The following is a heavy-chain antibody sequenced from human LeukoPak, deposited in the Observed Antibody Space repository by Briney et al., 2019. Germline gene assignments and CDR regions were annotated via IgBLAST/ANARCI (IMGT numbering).Heavy chain of an antibody. CDR2: IYYSDGST. D-gene: IGHD6-19*01. Sequence: GSLRLSCAASGFTVSSNYMSWIRQPPGKGLEWIGSIYYSDGSTYYNPSLKSRVTISVDTSKNQFSLKLSSVTAADTAVHYCARVTQQWPHYYFDYWGQGTLVTVSS. CDR3: ARVTQQWPHYYFDY. CDR1: GFTVSSNY. J-gene: IGHJ4*02. V-gene: IGHV4-39*07.